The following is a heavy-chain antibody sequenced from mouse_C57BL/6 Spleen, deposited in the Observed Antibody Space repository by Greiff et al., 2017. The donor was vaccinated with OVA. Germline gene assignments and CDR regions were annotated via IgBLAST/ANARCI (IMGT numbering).Heavy chain of an antibody. Sequence: EVQLLESGGGLVKPGGSLKLSCAASGFTFSDYGMHWVRQAPEKGLEWVGYISSGSSTIYYAATVKGRFTISEDKANNTMFLQLNSMRSEDTATYYCARGNGYFENYFDYWGQGTTLTVSS. V-gene: IGHV5-17*01. CDR2: ISSGSSTI. CDR3: ARGNGYFENYFDY. D-gene: IGHD2-3*01. J-gene: IGHJ2*01. CDR1: GFTFSDYG.